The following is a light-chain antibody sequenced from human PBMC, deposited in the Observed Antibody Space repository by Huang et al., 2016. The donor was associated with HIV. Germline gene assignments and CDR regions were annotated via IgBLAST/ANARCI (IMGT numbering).Light chain of an antibody. CDR3: QQHSNWPL. CDR1: QSVSSY. V-gene: IGKV3-11*01. CDR2: DTS. J-gene: IGKJ2*01. Sequence: ELVLTQSPATLSLSPGQRATLSCRASQSVSSYLAWYQQKPGQAPRLIIYDTSKRATGVAARFSGSWSGTDFTLTINRLEPEDFAVYYCQQHSNWPLLGQGTKLEI.